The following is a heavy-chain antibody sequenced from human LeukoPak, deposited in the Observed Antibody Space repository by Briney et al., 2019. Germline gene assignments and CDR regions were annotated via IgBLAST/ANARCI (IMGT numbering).Heavy chain of an antibody. Sequence: GGSLRLSCAASGFTFSSYGMHWVRQAPGKGLEWVAVISYDGSNKYYADSVKGRFTISRDNSKNTLYLQMNSLRAEDTAVYYCARDGGIRGYNHTFDYWGQGTLVTVSS. D-gene: IGHD5-18*01. J-gene: IGHJ4*02. V-gene: IGHV3-30*03. CDR2: ISYDGSNK. CDR3: ARDGGIRGYNHTFDY. CDR1: GFTFSSYG.